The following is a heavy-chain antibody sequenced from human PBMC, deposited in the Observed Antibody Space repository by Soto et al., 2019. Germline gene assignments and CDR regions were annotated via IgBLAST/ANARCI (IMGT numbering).Heavy chain of an antibody. V-gene: IGHV4-59*02. Sequence: SETLSLTCSVSGGSVSCSYWSWVRDSPGKGLEWLGYVYYTGSTNYSPSLRSRVSISVDTSKNEFSLRLSSVTAADTAVYFCARSVAVPGAHIDYWGQGTQVTVSS. D-gene: IGHD6-19*01. CDR2: VYYTGST. CDR3: ARSVAVPGAHIDY. J-gene: IGHJ4*02. CDR1: GGSVSCSY.